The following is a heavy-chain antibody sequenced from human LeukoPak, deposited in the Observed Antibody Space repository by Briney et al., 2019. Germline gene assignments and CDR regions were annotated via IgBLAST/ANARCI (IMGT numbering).Heavy chain of an antibody. CDR1: GFSFSDYY. CDR3: ARVMGNYASDY. J-gene: IGHJ4*02. Sequence: GVSLRLSCAASGFSFSDYYMSWIRQAPGKGLEWVSYISSSGDTMSYADSVKGRFTISRDNAKNSLYLQMSSLRAEDAAIYYCARVMGNYASDYWGQGALVTVSS. V-gene: IGHV3-11*04. CDR2: ISSSGDTM. D-gene: IGHD1-7*01.